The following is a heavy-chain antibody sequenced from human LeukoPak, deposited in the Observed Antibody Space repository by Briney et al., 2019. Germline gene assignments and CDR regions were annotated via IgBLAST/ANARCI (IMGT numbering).Heavy chain of an antibody. D-gene: IGHD3-10*01. CDR3: ARDRITMVRGASRGWFDP. J-gene: IGHJ5*02. CDR2: FDPEDGET. CDR1: GYTLTELS. Sequence: ASVKVSCKVSGYTLTELSMHWVRQAPGKGLEWMGGFDPEDGETIYAQKFQGRVTMTEDTSTDTAYMELSSLRSEDTAVYYCARDRITMVRGASRGWFDPWGQGTLVTVSS. V-gene: IGHV1-24*01.